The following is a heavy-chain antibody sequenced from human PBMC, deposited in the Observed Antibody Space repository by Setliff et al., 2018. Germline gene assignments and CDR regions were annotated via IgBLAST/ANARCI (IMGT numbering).Heavy chain of an antibody. V-gene: IGHV1-18*01. CDR3: RATRGPFDR. CDR1: GYSFTSYG. CDR2: ISAYNGNT. Sequence: GESLKISCKGSGYSFTSYGISWVRQAPGQGLEWMGWISAYNGNTKYSEKYQARLTITGDTSANTVYMELGSLRSEDTATYYCRATRGPFDRWGQGTKVTVSS. J-gene: IGHJ3*01.